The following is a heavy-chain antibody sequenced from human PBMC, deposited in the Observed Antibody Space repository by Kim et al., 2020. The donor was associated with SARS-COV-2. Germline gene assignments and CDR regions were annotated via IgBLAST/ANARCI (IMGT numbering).Heavy chain of an antibody. CDR1: GFTFSSYG. Sequence: GGSLRLSCAASGFTFSSYGMHWVRQAPGKGLEWVAVIWYDGSNKYYADSVKGRFTISRDNSKNTLYLQMNSLRAEDTAVYYCARSYYYDSSGYYYVNYYYYGMDGWGQGTTVTVS. V-gene: IGHV3-33*01. J-gene: IGHJ6*02. D-gene: IGHD3-22*01. CDR3: ARSYYYDSSGYYYVNYYYYGMDG. CDR2: IWYDGSNK.